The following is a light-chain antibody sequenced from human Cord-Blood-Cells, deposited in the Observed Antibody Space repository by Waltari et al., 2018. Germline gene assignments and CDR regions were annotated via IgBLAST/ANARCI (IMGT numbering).Light chain of an antibody. J-gene: IGKJ1*01. CDR2: LGS. CDR1: QRLLHSDRYNY. CDR3: MQALQTPPWT. Sequence: EIVMTQSPRCLPVTPGEPPSISCRPSQRLLHSDRYNYLYWYLQKPGQAPQLLIYLGSSRATGVPDRFSGSGSGTDFTLKISRVEADDVGVYYCMQALQTPPWTFGQGTKVEIK. V-gene: IGKV2-28*01.